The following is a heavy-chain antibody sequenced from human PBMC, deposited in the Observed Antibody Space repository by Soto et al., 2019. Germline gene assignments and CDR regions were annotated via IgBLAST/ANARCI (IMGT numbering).Heavy chain of an antibody. CDR2: ISYGGDNK. J-gene: IGHJ4*02. D-gene: IGHD6-13*01. CDR1: GFIFSDYA. V-gene: IGHV3-30*09. Sequence: QVQLVESGGGVVQPGRSLRLSCAASGFIFSDYAMHWVRQAPGKGLKWVAVISYGGDNKYYADSVRGRFAISRDNLKNTLDLQMNSLNPEDTAVYHCAKARHSTSWYGLEADLWGQGTLVTVSS. CDR3: AKARHSTSWYGLEADL.